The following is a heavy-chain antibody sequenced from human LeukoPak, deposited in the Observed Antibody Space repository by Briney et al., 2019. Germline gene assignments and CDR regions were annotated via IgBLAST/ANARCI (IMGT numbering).Heavy chain of an antibody. CDR1: GLTFSRYS. J-gene: IGHJ4*02. CDR2: QHGNNK. D-gene: IGHD5-12*01. V-gene: IGHV3-30-3*01. Sequence: GGSLTLPYAASGLTFSRYSLHWVGQAPGTGLDWVAVQHGNNKYYTDPVKGRFTISRDNSKNKLYLQMNSLRAEATAVYYCARDDRGYSGYHFDHWGQGTLVTVSS. CDR3: ARDDRGYSGYHFDH.